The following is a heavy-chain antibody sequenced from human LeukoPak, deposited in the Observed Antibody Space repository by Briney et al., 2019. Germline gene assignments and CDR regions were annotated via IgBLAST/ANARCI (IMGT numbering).Heavy chain of an antibody. CDR1: GGSISSYY. CDR3: ARTPYYDFWSGYFKGGYYFDY. V-gene: IGHV4-4*07. Sequence: SETLSLTCTVSGGSISSYYWSWIRQPAGKGLEWIGRIYTSETTFNPSLKSRVTMSVDTSKNQFSLKLSSVTAADTAVYYCARTPYYDFWSGYFKGGYYFDYWGQGTLVTVSS. CDR2: IYTSET. D-gene: IGHD3-3*01. J-gene: IGHJ4*02.